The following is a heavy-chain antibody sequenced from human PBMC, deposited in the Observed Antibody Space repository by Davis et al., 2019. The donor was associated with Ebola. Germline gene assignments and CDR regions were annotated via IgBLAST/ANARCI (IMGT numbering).Heavy chain of an antibody. CDR1: GFTFSSYS. D-gene: IGHD6-13*01. V-gene: IGHV3-30*03. J-gene: IGHJ4*02. Sequence: GGSLRLSCAASGFTFSSYSMNWVRQAPGKGLEWVAVISYDGSNKYYADSVRGRFTISRDNSKNTLYLQMKSLRAEDTAVYYCARDLIVAASYDFFDYWGQGTLVTVSS. CDR3: ARDLIVAASYDFFDY. CDR2: ISYDGSNK.